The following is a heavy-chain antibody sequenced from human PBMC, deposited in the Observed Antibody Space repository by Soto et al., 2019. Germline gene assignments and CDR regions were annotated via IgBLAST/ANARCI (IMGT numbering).Heavy chain of an antibody. D-gene: IGHD6-13*01. CDR2: INPNSGGT. Sequence: RASVKVSCKASGYTFTGYYMHWVRQAPGQGLEWMGWINPNSGGTNYAQKFQGWVTMTRDTSISTAYMELSRLRSDDTAVYYCARGASGQQPHEDAFDIWGQGTMVTVSS. CDR1: GYTFTGYY. CDR3: ARGASGQQPHEDAFDI. J-gene: IGHJ3*02. V-gene: IGHV1-2*04.